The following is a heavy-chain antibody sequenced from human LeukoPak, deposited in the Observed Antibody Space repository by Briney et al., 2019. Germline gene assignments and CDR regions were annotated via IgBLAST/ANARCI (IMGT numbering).Heavy chain of an antibody. CDR1: GGSISRHD. Sequence: PSEPLSLTCSVSGGSISRHDWSWLRQPPGKGLEWIGYISYSGSTRYNPSFQSRVTISMEMSKTHFSLKLTSVTAADTAVYYCARLLNNDNSGDPDTFDMWGPGTMVTVSS. J-gene: IGHJ3*02. CDR3: ARLLNNDNSGDPDTFDM. V-gene: IGHV4-59*08. CDR2: ISYSGST. D-gene: IGHD3-22*01.